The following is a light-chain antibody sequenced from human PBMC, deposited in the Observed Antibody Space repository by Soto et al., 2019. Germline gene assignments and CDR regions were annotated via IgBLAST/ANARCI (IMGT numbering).Light chain of an antibody. CDR2: GAS. CDR1: QSVSSSY. CDR3: QQYGSSPTT. J-gene: IGKJ1*01. V-gene: IGKV3-20*01. Sequence: EIVLTQSPGTLSFSPGERATLSCRASQSVSSSYLAWYQQKPGQAPRFLIYGASSRATGIPDRFSGSGSGTDFTLTISRLVPEDFAVYYCQQYGSSPTTFGQGTKVDIK.